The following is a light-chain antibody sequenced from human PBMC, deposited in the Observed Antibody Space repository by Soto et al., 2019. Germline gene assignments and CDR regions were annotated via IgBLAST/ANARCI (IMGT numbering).Light chain of an antibody. CDR2: GAS. CDR3: LQDSSYPRT. Sequence: AIQMTQSPSYLSASVGDRVTITCRASQGIRTELGWYQQRPGRAPKLLIYGASTLQSGVPSRFSGSGSGTDFTLTISDLQPEDFATYYCLQDSSYPRTFGQGTKIDIK. V-gene: IGKV1-6*01. CDR1: QGIRTE. J-gene: IGKJ1*01.